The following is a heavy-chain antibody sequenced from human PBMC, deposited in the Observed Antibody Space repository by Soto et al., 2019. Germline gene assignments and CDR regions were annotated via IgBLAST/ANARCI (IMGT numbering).Heavy chain of an antibody. J-gene: IGHJ6*03. CDR3: ARHGMDCSGGSCTTPNYYYYYMDV. D-gene: IGHD2-15*01. CDR2: IYPGDSDT. V-gene: IGHV5-51*01. CDR1: GYSFTSYW. Sequence: GESLKISCKGSGYSFTSYWIGWVRQMPGKGLEWMGIIYPGDSDTRYSPSFQGQVTISADKSISTAYLQWSSLKASDTAMYYCARHGMDCSGGSCTTPNYYYYYMDVWGKGTTVTVSS.